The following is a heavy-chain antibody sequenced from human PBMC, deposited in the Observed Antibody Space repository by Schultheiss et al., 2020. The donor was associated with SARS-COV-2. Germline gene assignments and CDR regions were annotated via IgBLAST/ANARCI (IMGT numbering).Heavy chain of an antibody. CDR2: TYYRSKWYN. CDR3: AREVIIGSGSYYGFDY. J-gene: IGHJ4*02. Sequence: SQTLSLTCAISGDSVSSNSAAWNWIRQSPSRGLEWLGRTYYRSKWYNDYAVSVKSRITINPDTSKNQFSLKLSSVTAADTAVYYCAREVIIGSGSYYGFDYWGQGTLVTVSS. D-gene: IGHD1-26*01. CDR1: GDSVSSNSAA. V-gene: IGHV6-1*01.